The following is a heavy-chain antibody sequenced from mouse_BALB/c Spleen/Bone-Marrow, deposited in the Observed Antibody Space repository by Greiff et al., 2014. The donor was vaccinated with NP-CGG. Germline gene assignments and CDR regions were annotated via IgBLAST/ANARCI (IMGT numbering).Heavy chain of an antibody. CDR3: ASMITTAWFAY. CDR1: GFSLTSYG. D-gene: IGHD2-4*01. Sequence: VQLVESGPGLVAPSQSLSITCTVSGFSLTSYGVHWVRQPPGKGLEWLGVIWAGGSTNYNSALMSRLSVSKDNSKSQVFLKMNSLQTDDTAMYYCASMITTAWFAYWGQGTLATVSA. J-gene: IGHJ3*01. CDR2: IWAGGST. V-gene: IGHV2-9*02.